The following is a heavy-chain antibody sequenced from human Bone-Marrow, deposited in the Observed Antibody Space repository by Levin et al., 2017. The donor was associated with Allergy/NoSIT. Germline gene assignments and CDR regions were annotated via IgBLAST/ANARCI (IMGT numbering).Heavy chain of an antibody. CDR1: GFTFNNAW. CDR3: TTDGRGSGSWYGAFAY. D-gene: IGHD6-13*01. J-gene: IGHJ4*02. CDR2: VKSKTDGGTT. Sequence: GGSLRLSCAASGFTFNNAWMSWVRQAPGKGLEWVGRVKSKTDGGTTDYAAPVKDRFTISRDDSKNTLYLQMNSLKTEDTAVYYCTTDGRGSGSWYGAFAYWGQGTLVTVSS. V-gene: IGHV3-15*01.